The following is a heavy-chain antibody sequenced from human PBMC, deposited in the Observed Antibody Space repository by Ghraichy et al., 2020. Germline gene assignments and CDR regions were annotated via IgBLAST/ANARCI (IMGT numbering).Heavy chain of an antibody. CDR1: GFTLTSCS. Sequence: GGSLRLSCAASGFTLTSCSMNWVRQAPGKGLEWVSYISSTRSSRITTYYTDSVKGRFTISRDNAKNSLFLQMDSLRAEDTAVYYCARDTVVYTSDWYGSEGFDIWGQGTIVTVSS. J-gene: IGHJ3*02. D-gene: IGHD6-19*01. CDR3: ARDTVVYTSDWYGSEGFDI. CDR2: ISSTRSSRITT. V-gene: IGHV3-48*01.